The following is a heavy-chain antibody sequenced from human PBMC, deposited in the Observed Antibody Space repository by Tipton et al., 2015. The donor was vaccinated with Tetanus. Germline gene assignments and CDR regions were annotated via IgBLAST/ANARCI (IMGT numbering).Heavy chain of an antibody. J-gene: IGHJ4*02. CDR1: GGSMSSSDYY. V-gene: IGHV4-39*02. CDR2: ISSSGRT. D-gene: IGHD5/OR15-5a*01. Sequence: LRLSCTVSGGSMSSSDYYWDWIRQPPGKGLEWIGSISSSGRTCYSPSLKSRVTMSVDTSKKHFSLRLGSAIAAVTAIYYCARLREIVSRSGWALDYWGQGALVTVSS. CDR3: ARLREIVSRSGWALDY.